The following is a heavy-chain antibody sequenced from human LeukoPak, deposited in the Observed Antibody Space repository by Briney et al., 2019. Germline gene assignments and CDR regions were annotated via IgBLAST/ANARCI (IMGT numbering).Heavy chain of an antibody. CDR2: ISGSGGST. CDR1: GFTFSSYD. Sequence: PGGSLRLSCAASGFTFSSYDMSWVRQAPGKGLEWVSGISGSGGSTYYADSVKGRFTISRDNSKNTLNLQMNSLKTEDTAVYYCTTDRHPVHYYYLDVWGKGTTVTVSS. CDR3: TTDRHPVHYYYLDV. J-gene: IGHJ6*03. V-gene: IGHV3-23*01.